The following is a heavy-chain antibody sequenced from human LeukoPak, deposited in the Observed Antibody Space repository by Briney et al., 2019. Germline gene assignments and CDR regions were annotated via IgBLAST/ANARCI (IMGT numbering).Heavy chain of an antibody. V-gene: IGHV1-2*06. CDR3: AREGSSWSIDY. CDR2: INPNSGGT. D-gene: IGHD6-13*01. CDR1: GYTFTGYC. Sequence: ASVKVSCKASGYTFTGYCMHWVRQAPGQGLEWMGRINPNSGGTNFAQNFQGRVAMTRDTSISTAYMELSRLRSDDTAVYYCAREGSSWSIDYWGQGTLVTVSS. J-gene: IGHJ4*02.